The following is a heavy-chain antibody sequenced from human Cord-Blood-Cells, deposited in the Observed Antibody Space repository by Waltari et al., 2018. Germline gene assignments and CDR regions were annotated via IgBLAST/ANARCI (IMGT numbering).Heavy chain of an antibody. J-gene: IGHJ6*02. CDR1: GGSFSGYY. D-gene: IGHD3-10*01. V-gene: IGHV4-34*01. Sequence: QVQLQQWGAGLLKPSETLSLTCAVYGGSFSGYYWSWIRQPPGKGLEWIGEINHRGSTNSIPSLKSRVTISVDTSKNQFSLKLSSVTAADTAVYYCATLRVRSGSYYYYYGMDVWGQGTTVTVSS. CDR2: INHRGST. CDR3: ATLRVRSGSYYYYYGMDV.